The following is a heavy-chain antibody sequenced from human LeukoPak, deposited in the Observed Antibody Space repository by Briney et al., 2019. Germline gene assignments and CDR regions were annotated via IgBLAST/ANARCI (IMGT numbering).Heavy chain of an antibody. CDR2: ISTSSSYI. D-gene: IGHD4-23*01. V-gene: IGHV3-21*01. CDR1: GFTFSSYT. CDR3: ARDGDTVLTRGYYYYLDV. Sequence: RGSLRLSCAASGFTFSSYTMNWVRQAPGKGLECVSSISTSSSYIYYADSVKGRFTISRDNARNSLYLQMNSLRAEDTAVYFCARDGDTVLTRGYYYYLDVWGKGTTVTVSS. J-gene: IGHJ6*03.